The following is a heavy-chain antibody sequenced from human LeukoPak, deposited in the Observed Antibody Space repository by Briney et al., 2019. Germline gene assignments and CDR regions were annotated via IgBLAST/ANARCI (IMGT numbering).Heavy chain of an antibody. Sequence: PSQTLSLTCTVSGGSISSGDYYWSWIRQPPGKGLEWIGYIYYSGSTYYNPSLKSRVTISVDTSKNQFSVKLSSVTAADTAVYYCARGRGYSSSSRFDYWGQGTLVTVSS. J-gene: IGHJ4*02. CDR2: IYYSGST. CDR3: ARGRGYSSSSRFDY. V-gene: IGHV4-30-4*08. CDR1: GGSISSGDYY. D-gene: IGHD6-6*01.